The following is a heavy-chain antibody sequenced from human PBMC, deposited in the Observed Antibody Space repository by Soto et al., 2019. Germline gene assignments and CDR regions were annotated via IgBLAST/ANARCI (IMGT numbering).Heavy chain of an antibody. J-gene: IGHJ4*02. CDR2: VNYSGVT. CDR3: ARTDYLHH. Sequence: LSETLSLTCAVSGGSLSDAWWCWIRQAPGKGLEWIGEVNYSGVTNYNPSFRSRLTISIDTSKKQFSLMLASVSASDTAVYYCARTDYLHHWGQGTLVTVSP. CDR1: GGSLSDAW. V-gene: IGHV4-34*01. D-gene: IGHD5-12*01.